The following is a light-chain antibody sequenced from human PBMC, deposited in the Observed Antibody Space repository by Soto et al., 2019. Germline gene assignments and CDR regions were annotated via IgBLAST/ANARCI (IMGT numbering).Light chain of an antibody. CDR3: LQSNSYPWT. CDR2: SAS. Sequence: DIQMTQSPSAMSASVGDRVTITCRASQGIRTYLAWFQQKPGKVPKRLIFSASSVQSGVPSRFSGSGSGTEFTLTISGLQPEDVATYYCLQSNSYPWTFGQGTKVQI. J-gene: IGKJ1*01. V-gene: IGKV1-17*03. CDR1: QGIRTY.